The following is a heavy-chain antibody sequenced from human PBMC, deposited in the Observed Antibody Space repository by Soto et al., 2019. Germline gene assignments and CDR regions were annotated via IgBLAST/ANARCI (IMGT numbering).Heavy chain of an antibody. Sequence: PGGSLRLSCAASGFTFSSYAMSWVRQAPGKGLEWVSAISGSGGSTYYADSVKGRLTISRDNSKNTLYLQMNSLRAEDTAVYYCAKDLSLVTMAPTTPWFDPWGQGTLVTVSS. CDR1: GFTFSSYA. J-gene: IGHJ5*02. D-gene: IGHD3-10*01. CDR3: AKDLSLVTMAPTTPWFDP. V-gene: IGHV3-23*01. CDR2: ISGSGGST.